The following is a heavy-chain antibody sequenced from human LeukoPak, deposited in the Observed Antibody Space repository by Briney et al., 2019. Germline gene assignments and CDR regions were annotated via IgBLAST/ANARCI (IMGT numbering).Heavy chain of an antibody. D-gene: IGHD6-13*01. J-gene: IGHJ4*02. CDR1: GYTFTGYY. CDR3: ARGLPSSWSNLGCYFDY. V-gene: IGHV1-2*02. Sequence: ASVKVSCKASGYTFTGYYMHWVRQAPGQGLEWMGWINPNSGGTNYAQKFQGRVTMTRDTSISTAYMELSRLRSDDTAVYYCARGLPSSWSNLGCYFDYWGQGTLVTVSS. CDR2: INPNSGGT.